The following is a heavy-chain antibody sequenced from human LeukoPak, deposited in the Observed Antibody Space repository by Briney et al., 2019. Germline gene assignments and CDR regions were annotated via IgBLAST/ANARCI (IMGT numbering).Heavy chain of an antibody. Sequence: GGSLRLSCAASGFTFSTYSMNWVRQAPGKGLEWVSAISGSSGSTYYADSVKGRLTISRDNSKNTLYLQMNGLRAEDTAVYYCAKESRTYYYDSSGYRYFDYWGQGTLVTVSS. CDR1: GFTFSTYS. J-gene: IGHJ4*02. D-gene: IGHD3-22*01. V-gene: IGHV3-23*01. CDR2: ISGSSGST. CDR3: AKESRTYYYDSSGYRYFDY.